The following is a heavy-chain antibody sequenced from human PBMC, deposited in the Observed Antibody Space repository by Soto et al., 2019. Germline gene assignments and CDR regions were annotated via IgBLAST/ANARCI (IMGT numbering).Heavy chain of an antibody. D-gene: IGHD3-10*01. Sequence: TSETLSLTCTVSGGSISGYYWSWIRQPPGKGLEWIGYIYYSGTTNYNPSLKSRVTISGDTSKNQFFLSLMSVTAADTAVYYCARDASARPATYWGQGILVTVSS. CDR2: IYYSGTT. CDR1: GGSISGYY. CDR3: ARDASARPATY. J-gene: IGHJ4*02. V-gene: IGHV4-59*01.